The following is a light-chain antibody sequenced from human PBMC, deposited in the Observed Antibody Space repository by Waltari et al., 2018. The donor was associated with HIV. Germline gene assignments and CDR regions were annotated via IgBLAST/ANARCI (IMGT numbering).Light chain of an antibody. CDR2: GAS. J-gene: IGKJ2*01. Sequence: EIVLTQSPGTLSLSPGERATLYCRASQSVTSSYLAWYQQKPGQAPRLLIYGASSRATGIPDRFSGSGSGTDFTLTISRLEPEDFAVYYCQRYGSSYTFGQGTKLEIK. CDR3: QRYGSSYT. V-gene: IGKV3-20*01. CDR1: QSVTSSY.